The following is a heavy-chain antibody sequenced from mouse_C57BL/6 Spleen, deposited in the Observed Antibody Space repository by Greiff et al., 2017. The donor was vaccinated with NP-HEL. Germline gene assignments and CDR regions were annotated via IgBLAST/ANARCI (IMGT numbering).Heavy chain of an antibody. D-gene: IGHD2-14*01. CDR3: ARQAGGCTMGTTEAFAY. CDR1: GFTFSSYG. Sequence: EVQRVESGGDLVKPGGSLKLSCAASGFTFSSYGMSWVRQTPDKRLEWVATISSGGSYTYYPDSVKGRFTISRDNAKNTLYLQMRSLKSEDTAMYDCARQAGGCTMGTTEAFAYWGQGTLVTVSA. CDR2: ISSGGSYT. J-gene: IGHJ3*01. V-gene: IGHV5-6*01.